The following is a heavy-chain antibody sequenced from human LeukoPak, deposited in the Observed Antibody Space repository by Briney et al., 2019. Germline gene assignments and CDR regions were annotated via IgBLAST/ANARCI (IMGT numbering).Heavy chain of an antibody. J-gene: IGHJ6*03. V-gene: IGHV4-34*01. CDR2: INDSGRT. CDR1: GGSFSNYY. D-gene: IGHD1-7*01. Sequence: SETLSLTCAVYGGSFSNYYWSWIRQTPGKGMEWIGEINDSGRTNYNPSLMSRVTLSVDTSKNQFSLRLTSVTATDTAVYYCARRWNYGRNYYIDVWGKGAAVSVSS. CDR3: ARRWNYGRNYYIDV.